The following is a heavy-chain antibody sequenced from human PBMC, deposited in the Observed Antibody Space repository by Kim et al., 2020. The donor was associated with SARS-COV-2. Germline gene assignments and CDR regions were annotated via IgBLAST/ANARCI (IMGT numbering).Heavy chain of an antibody. CDR3: ATWETNWFDP. J-gene: IGHJ5*02. V-gene: IGHV4-59*10. D-gene: IGHD1-26*01. Sequence: SPNYNPSLKGRVTMSVDTSKNQFSLKLTSVTAADTAVYYCATWETNWFDPWGQGTLVTVSS. CDR2: SP.